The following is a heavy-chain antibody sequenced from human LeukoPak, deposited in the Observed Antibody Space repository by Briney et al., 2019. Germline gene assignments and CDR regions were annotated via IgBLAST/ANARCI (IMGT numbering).Heavy chain of an antibody. V-gene: IGHV3-74*01. CDR3: ARVLGKGYYYYYMDV. CDR2: INTDESTT. CDR1: GFTFSNYW. J-gene: IGHJ6*03. Sequence: LSGGSLRLSCAASGFTFSNYWMHWVRQAPGKGLVWVSRINTDESTTNYADSVKGRFTISRDNAKNTLYLQMNSLRAEDTAVYYCARVLGKGYYYYYMDVWGKGTTVTVSS. D-gene: IGHD7-27*01.